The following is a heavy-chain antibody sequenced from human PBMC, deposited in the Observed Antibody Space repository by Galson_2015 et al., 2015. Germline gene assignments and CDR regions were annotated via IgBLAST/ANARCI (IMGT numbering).Heavy chain of an antibody. J-gene: IGHJ4*02. CDR3: ARDTGYDILTGYYMQDDSSLCLDY. V-gene: IGHV3-7*01. Sequence: SLRLSCAASGFTFSSYWMSWVRQAPGKGLEWVANIKQAGSEKYYVDSVKGRFTISRDNAKNSLYLQMNSLRAEDTAVYYCARDTGYDILTGYYMQDDSSLCLDYWGQGTLVTVSS. D-gene: IGHD3-9*01. CDR2: IKQAGSEK. CDR1: GFTFSSYW.